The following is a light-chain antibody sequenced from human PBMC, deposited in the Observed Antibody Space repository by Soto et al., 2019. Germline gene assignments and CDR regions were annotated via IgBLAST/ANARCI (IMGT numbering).Light chain of an antibody. Sequence: HFALPQRASVSGSPGQSFTISCAGTRRYVGGYNYVSWYQHHPGKVPQLMIYDVSNRPSGVSNRFSGSKSGNTASLTISGLQAEDEADYYCYSYTSSNTYVFGTGTKVTVL. CDR2: DVS. CDR1: RRYVGGYNY. J-gene: IGLJ1*01. V-gene: IGLV2-14*03. CDR3: YSYTSSNTYV.